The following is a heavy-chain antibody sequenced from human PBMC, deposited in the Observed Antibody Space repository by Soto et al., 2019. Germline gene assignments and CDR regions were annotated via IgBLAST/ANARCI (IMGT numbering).Heavy chain of an antibody. CDR1: GGTFSNYA. D-gene: IGHD5-18*01. Sequence: QVQLVQSGAEVKKPGSSVQVSCKASGGTFSNYALTWVRQAPGQGLEWMGGIIPLSGTPNYAQKFQGRVTITADKSTTTVYMELSSLRSEDTAVYYCTRGIQLWSWGQGTLVTVSS. CDR3: TRGIQLWS. J-gene: IGHJ5*02. CDR2: IIPLSGTP. V-gene: IGHV1-69*06.